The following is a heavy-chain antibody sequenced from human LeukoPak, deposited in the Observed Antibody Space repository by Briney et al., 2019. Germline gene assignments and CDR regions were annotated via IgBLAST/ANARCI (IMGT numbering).Heavy chain of an antibody. J-gene: IGHJ3*02. D-gene: IGHD2-15*01. CDR3: AREHCRGGSCYSDAFDI. CDR1: GFTFSSYS. Sequence: GGSLRLSCAASGFTFSSYSMNWVRQAPGKGLEWVSSISSSSSYIYYADSVKGRFTISRDNAKNSLYLQMNSLRAEDTAVYYCAREHCRGGSCYSDAFDIWGQGTMVTVSS. CDR2: ISSSSSYI. V-gene: IGHV3-21*01.